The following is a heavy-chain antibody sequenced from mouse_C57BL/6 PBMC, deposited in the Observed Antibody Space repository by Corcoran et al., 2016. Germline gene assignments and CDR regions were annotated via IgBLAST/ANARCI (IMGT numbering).Heavy chain of an antibody. Sequence: EVQLQQSGPVLVKPGASVKMSCKASGYTFTDYYMNWVKQSHGKSLEWIGVINPYNGGTSYNQKFKGKATLTVDKSSSTAYMELNSLTSEDSAVYYCARWHDPDGGYFDYWGQGTTLTVSS. V-gene: IGHV1-19*01. CDR2: INPYNGGT. CDR3: ARWHDPDGGYFDY. CDR1: GYTFTDYY. D-gene: IGHD2-3*01. J-gene: IGHJ2*01.